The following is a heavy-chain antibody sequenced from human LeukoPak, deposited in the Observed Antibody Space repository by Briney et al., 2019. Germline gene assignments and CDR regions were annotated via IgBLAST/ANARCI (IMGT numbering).Heavy chain of an antibody. V-gene: IGHV3-30*02. Sequence: GGSLRLSCAGSGFTFSSYGMHWVRQAPGKGLEWVAFIRSDGSNQYYADSVKGRLTISRDNSKNTLYLQMNSLRAEDTAVYYCAKTVSCGGSTRYSWDNYFDYWGQGTLVTVSS. CDR2: IRSDGSNQ. CDR3: AKTVSCGGSTRYSWDNYFDY. D-gene: IGHD2-15*01. CDR1: GFTFSSYG. J-gene: IGHJ4*02.